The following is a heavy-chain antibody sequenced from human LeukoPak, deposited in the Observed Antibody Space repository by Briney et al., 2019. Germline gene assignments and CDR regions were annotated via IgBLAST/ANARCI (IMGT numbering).Heavy chain of an antibody. CDR3: ARSYCSSTSCAYAFDI. Sequence: ASVKVSCKASGGTFSSYAISWVRRAPGQGLEWMGGIIPIFGTANYAQKFQGRVTITADESTSTAYMELSSLRSEDTAVYYCARSYCSSTSCAYAFDIWGQGTMVTVSS. CDR1: GGTFSSYA. V-gene: IGHV1-69*13. CDR2: IIPIFGTA. D-gene: IGHD2-2*01. J-gene: IGHJ3*02.